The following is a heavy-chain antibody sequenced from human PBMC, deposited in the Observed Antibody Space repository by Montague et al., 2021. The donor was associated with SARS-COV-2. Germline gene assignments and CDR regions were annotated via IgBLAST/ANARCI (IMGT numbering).Heavy chain of an antibody. CDR1: GGSISSGSYY. J-gene: IGHJ4*02. CDR3: ARVVGFDFDY. CDR2: IYTSGST. Sequence: TLSLTCTVSGGSISSGSYYWSWIRQPAGKGLEWFGRIYTSGSTNYNPSLKSRVTISVDTSKNQFSLKLSSVTAADTAVYYCARVVGFDFDYWGQGTLVTVSS. V-gene: IGHV4-61*02. D-gene: IGHD2-21*01.